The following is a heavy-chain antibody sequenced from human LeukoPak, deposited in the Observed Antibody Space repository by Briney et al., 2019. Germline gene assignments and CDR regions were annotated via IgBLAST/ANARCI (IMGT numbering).Heavy chain of an antibody. V-gene: IGHV3-23*01. CDR3: TEDPDCGGDCHQNDF. D-gene: IGHD2-21*02. CDR2: ISSSGGST. J-gene: IGHJ4*02. Sequence: PGGSLRLSCAASGFTFSSYAMSWVRQAPGKGLEWVSSISSSGGSTYYADSVKGRFTISRANSKNSLYLQMNSLRAEDTAVYYCTEDPDCGGDCHQNDFWGQGALVTVSS. CDR1: GFTFSSYA.